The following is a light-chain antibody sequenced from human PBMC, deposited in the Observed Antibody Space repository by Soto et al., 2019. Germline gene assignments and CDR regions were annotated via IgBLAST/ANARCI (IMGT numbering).Light chain of an antibody. V-gene: IGKV1-39*01. Sequence: DIQMTQSPSTLSGSVGDRVTITCRASQTISSWLAWYQQKPGKAPKLLIFAASSLQSGVPSRFSGSGSGTDFTLTISSLQPEDFATYFCQQSYSTPITFGQGTRLEIK. CDR2: AAS. J-gene: IGKJ5*01. CDR1: QTISSW. CDR3: QQSYSTPIT.